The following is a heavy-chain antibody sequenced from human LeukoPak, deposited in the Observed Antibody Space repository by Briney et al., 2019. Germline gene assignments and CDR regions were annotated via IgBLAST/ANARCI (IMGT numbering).Heavy chain of an antibody. Sequence: SQTLSLTCTVSGGSISSGSYYWSWIRQPAGKGLEWIRRIYTSGSTNYNPSLKSRVTISVDTSKNQFSLKLSSVTAADTAVYYCARDPCPKDSSGCGDWGQGTLVTVSS. D-gene: IGHD6-19*01. CDR3: ARDPCPKDSSGCGD. CDR2: IYTSGST. J-gene: IGHJ4*02. V-gene: IGHV4-61*02. CDR1: GGSISSGSYY.